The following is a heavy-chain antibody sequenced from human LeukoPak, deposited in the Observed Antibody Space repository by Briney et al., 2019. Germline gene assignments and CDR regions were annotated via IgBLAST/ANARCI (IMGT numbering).Heavy chain of an antibody. V-gene: IGHV3-23*01. Sequence: GGSLRLSCAASGFTFSSYAMGWVRQAPGKGLEWVSAISGGGDSIYYADSVKGRFTISRDNSKNTLYLQMNSLRAEDTAVYYCAKDRARGGATNFDYWGQGTLVTVSS. D-gene: IGHD1-26*01. CDR3: AKDRARGGATNFDY. J-gene: IGHJ4*02. CDR2: ISGGGDSI. CDR1: GFTFSSYA.